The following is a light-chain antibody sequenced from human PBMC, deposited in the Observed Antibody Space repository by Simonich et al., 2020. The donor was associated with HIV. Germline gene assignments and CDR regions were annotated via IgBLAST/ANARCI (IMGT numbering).Light chain of an antibody. V-gene: IGKV1-NL1*01. J-gene: IGKJ1*01. CDR3: QQYYSTPPT. Sequence: DIQMTQSPSSVSASVGDRVTLTCRASQGISSWFAWYQQKPGKAPELLIYAASKLESGVPSRFSGSGSGTDYILTISSLQAEDVAVYYCQQYYSTPPTFGQGTKVEIK. CDR1: QGISSW. CDR2: AAS.